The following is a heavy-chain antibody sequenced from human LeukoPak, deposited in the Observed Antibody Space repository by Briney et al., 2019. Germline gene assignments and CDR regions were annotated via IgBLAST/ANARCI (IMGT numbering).Heavy chain of an antibody. D-gene: IGHD3-10*01. V-gene: IGHV4-39*01. J-gene: IGHJ4*02. CDR2: IYYSGNT. CDR3: AALLSAPRDY. CDR1: GGSITGTTSY. Sequence: SETLSLTCTVSGGSITGTTSYSVWIRQPPGKGLQWIGSIYYSGNTYYNPSLKSRVTISVDTSKNQFSLTLNSVTAADTAVYYCAALLSAPRDYWGQGILVTVSS.